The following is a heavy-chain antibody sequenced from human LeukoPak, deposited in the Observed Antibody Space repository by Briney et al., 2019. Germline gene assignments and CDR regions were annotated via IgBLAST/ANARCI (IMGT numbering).Heavy chain of an antibody. CDR1: GGTFSSYA. D-gene: IGHD3-22*01. J-gene: IGHJ3*02. Sequence: GASVKVSCKASGGTFSSYAINWVRQAPGQGLEWMGWIIPIFGTANYAQKFQGRVTITADKSTSTAYMELSSLRSEDTAVYYCAREYYYDSSGYYYPDAFDIWGQGTMVTVSS. V-gene: IGHV1-69*06. CDR3: AREYYYDSSGYYYPDAFDI. CDR2: IIPIFGTA.